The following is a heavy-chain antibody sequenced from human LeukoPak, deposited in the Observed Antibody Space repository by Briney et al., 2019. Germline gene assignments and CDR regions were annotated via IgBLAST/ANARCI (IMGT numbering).Heavy chain of an antibody. J-gene: IGHJ6*02. D-gene: IGHD6-19*01. Sequence: SETLSLTCSVSGGSITSSYWNWIRQPPGEGLEWIGYIYYSGNTNSNPSLKSRVTISIDTSKNQFSLKLSSVTAADTAVYYCARGQWLADYYYYGMDVWGQGTTVTVSS. V-gene: IGHV4-59*01. CDR3: ARGQWLADYYYYGMDV. CDR1: GGSITSSY. CDR2: IYYSGNT.